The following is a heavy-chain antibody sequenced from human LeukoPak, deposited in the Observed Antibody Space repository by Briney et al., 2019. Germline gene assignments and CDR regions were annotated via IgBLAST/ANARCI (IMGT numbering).Heavy chain of an antibody. J-gene: IGHJ4*02. CDR1: GFTFSSYA. CDR3: AKDKADIVATIFTSPFDY. D-gene: IGHD5-12*01. CDR2: FSATGGNA. Sequence: GGSLRLSCAASGFTFSSYAMSWVRQAPGKGLEWVSAFSATGGNANYADSVKGRFTISRDNSKNTLYLQMNSLRAEDTAVYYCAKDKADIVATIFTSPFDYWGQGTLVTVSS. V-gene: IGHV3-23*01.